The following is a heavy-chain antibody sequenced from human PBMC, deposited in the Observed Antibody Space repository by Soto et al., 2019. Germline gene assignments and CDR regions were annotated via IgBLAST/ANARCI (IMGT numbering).Heavy chain of an antibody. J-gene: IGHJ4*02. CDR2: INHSGST. V-gene: IGHV4-34*01. CDR1: GGSFSGYY. Sequence: QVQLQQWGAGLLKPSETLSLTCAVYGGSFSGYYWSWIRQPPGKGLEWIGEINHSGSTNYNPSLTRRVTISVDTSKNQFSLKLSSVTAGDTAVYYCARGWTVTPPLDYWGQGTLVTVSS. D-gene: IGHD4-17*01. CDR3: ARGWTVTPPLDY.